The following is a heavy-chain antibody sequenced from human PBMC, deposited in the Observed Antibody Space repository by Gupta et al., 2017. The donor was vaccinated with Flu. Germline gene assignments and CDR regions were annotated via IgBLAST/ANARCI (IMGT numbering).Heavy chain of an antibody. CDR3: AGGLEGSSGSYDVGY. CDR1: GFTFSSYC. D-gene: IGHD3-22*01. Sequence: GFTFSSYCMHWVRQAAGKGVEWVAVIRNDGGNKSYAAYVKDRFTISRGNSKNTLFLQMNSLRAEDTAVYYCAGGLEGSSGSYDVGYWGQGTLVTVSS. J-gene: IGHJ4*02. CDR2: IRNDGGNK. V-gene: IGHV3-33*01.